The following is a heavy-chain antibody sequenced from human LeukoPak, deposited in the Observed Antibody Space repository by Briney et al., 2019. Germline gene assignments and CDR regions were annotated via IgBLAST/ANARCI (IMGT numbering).Heavy chain of an antibody. J-gene: IGHJ5*02. Sequence: SETLSLTCTVSGGSISSYYWSWIRQPPGKGLEWIGYNYYSGSTNYNPSLKSRVTISVDTSKNQFSLKLSSVTAADTALYYCAGDSIWFDPWGQGTLVTVSS. D-gene: IGHD3-3*02. V-gene: IGHV4-59*01. CDR1: GGSISSYY. CDR3: AGDSIWFDP. CDR2: NYYSGST.